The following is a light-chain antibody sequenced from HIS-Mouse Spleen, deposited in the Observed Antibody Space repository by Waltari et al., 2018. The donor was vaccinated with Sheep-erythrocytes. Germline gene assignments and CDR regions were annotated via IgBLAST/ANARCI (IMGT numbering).Light chain of an antibody. CDR1: SSDVVGYNY. J-gene: IGLJ1*01. Sequence: QSALTQPPSASGSPGPSVTISCTGTSSDVVGYNYVSWYQQHPGKAPKLMIYEVSKRPSGVPDRFSGSKSGNTASLTVSGLQAEDEADYYCSSYAGSNNYVFGTGTKVTVL. V-gene: IGLV2-8*01. CDR3: SSYAGSNNYV. CDR2: EVS.